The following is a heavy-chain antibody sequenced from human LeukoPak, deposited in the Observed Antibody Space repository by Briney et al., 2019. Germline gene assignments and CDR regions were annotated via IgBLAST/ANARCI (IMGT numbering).Heavy chain of an antibody. V-gene: IGHV4-38-2*02. CDR3: ARNGDYGTTDNAFDI. J-gene: IGHJ3*02. Sequence: SETLSLTCTISGYSISSGYYWGWIRQPPGKGLEWIGSIYHSGSTYYNPSLKSRVTISVDTSKNQFSLKLSSVTAADTAVYYCARNGDYGTTDNAFDIWGQGTMVTVSS. D-gene: IGHD4-17*01. CDR1: GYSISSGYY. CDR2: IYHSGST.